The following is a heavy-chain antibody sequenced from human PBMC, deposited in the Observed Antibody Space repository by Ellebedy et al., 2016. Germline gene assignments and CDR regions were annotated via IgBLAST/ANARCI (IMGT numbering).Heavy chain of an antibody. CDR2: IYYSGST. V-gene: IGHV4-39*01. D-gene: IGHD6-25*01. J-gene: IGHJ6*03. CDR3: ARLQYSSGRKALYYYYYYMDV. Sequence: SETLSLXXTVSGGSISSSSYYWGWIRQPPGKGLEWIGSIYYSGSTYYNPSLKSRVTISVDTSKNQFSLKLSSVTAADTAVYYCARLQYSSGRKALYYYYYYMDVWGKGTTVTVSS. CDR1: GGSISSSSYY.